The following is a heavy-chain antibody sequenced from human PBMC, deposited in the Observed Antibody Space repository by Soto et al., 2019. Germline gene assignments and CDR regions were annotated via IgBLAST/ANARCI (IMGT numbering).Heavy chain of an antibody. CDR2: IYYSGST. Sequence: SETLSLTCTVSGGSISSYYWSWIRQPPGKGLEWIGYIYYSGSTNYNPSLKSRVTIPVDTSKNQFSLKLSSVTAADTAVYYCARDRPRAPKDPIAVAGYYGMDVWGQGTTVTVSS. V-gene: IGHV4-59*01. CDR3: ARDRPRAPKDPIAVAGYYGMDV. CDR1: GGSISSYY. D-gene: IGHD6-19*01. J-gene: IGHJ6*02.